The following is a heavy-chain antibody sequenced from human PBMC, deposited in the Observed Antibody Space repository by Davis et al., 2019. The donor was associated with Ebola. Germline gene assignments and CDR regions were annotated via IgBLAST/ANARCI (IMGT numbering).Heavy chain of an antibody. V-gene: IGHV3-9*01. CDR2: ISLNSGSI. CDR1: GSTFDDYA. D-gene: IGHD2-15*01. Sequence: GGSLRLSCAASGSTFDDYAMHWVRQAPGKGLEWVSGISLNSGSIGYADSVKGRFTISRDNAKNSLYLQMNSLRAEDTALYYCAKAGYCSGGNCYSGGFIVAFDIWGQGTMVTVSS. CDR3: AKAGYCSGGNCYSGGFIVAFDI. J-gene: IGHJ3*02.